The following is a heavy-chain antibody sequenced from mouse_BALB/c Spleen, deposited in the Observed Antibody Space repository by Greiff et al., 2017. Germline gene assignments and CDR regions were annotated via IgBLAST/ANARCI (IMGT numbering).Heavy chain of an antibody. D-gene: IGHD2-14*01. Sequence: QVQLQQPGAELVKPGASVKSSCKASGYTFTSYYMYWVKQRPGQGLEWIGGINPSNGGTNFNEKFKSKATLTVDKSSSTAYMQLSSLTSEDSAVYYCTRSDRYNGYYAMDYWGQGTSVTVAS. CDR2: INPSNGGT. V-gene: IGHV1S81*02. J-gene: IGHJ4*01. CDR1: GYTFTSYY. CDR3: TRSDRYNGYYAMDY.